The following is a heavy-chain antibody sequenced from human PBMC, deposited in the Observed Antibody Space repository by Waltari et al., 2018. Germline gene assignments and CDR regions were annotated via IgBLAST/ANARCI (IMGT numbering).Heavy chain of an antibody. CDR1: GGTFSSYA. D-gene: IGHD1-26*01. CDR3: ARDRYEWELLLYFDY. J-gene: IGHJ4*02. V-gene: IGHV1-69*04. Sequence: QVQLVQSGAEVKKPGSSVKVSCKASGGTFSSYAISWVRQAPGQGLEWMGGIIPILGIANYAQKFQGRVTITADESTSTAYMELSSLRSEDTAVYYCARDRYEWELLLYFDYWGQGTLVTVSS. CDR2: IIPILGIA.